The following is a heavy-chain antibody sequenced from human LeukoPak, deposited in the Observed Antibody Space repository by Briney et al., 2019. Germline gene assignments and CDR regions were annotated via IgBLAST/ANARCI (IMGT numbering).Heavy chain of an antibody. CDR2: INHSGST. CDR1: GGSFSGYY. Sequence: SETLSLTCAVCGGSFSGYYWSWIRQPPGKGLEWIGEINHSGSTNYNPSLKSRVTISVDTSKNQFSLKLSSVTAADTAVYYCARGIRYFDWLLLGYYFDYWGQGTLVTVSS. D-gene: IGHD3-9*01. V-gene: IGHV4-34*01. J-gene: IGHJ4*02. CDR3: ARGIRYFDWLLLGYYFDY.